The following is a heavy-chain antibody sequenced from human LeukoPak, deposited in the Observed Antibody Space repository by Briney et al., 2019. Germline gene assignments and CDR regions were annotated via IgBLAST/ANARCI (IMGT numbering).Heavy chain of an antibody. CDR2: ISAYNGNT. J-gene: IGHJ4*02. CDR3: AREGGPAWFGPRTHDY. Sequence: ASVKVSCKASGYTFTSYGISWGRQAPGQGLEWMGRISAYNGNTNYAQKLQGRVTMTTDTSTSTAYMELRSLRPDDTAAYYCAREGGPAWFGPRTHDYWGQGTLVTVSS. CDR1: GYTFTSYG. D-gene: IGHD3-10*01. V-gene: IGHV1-18*01.